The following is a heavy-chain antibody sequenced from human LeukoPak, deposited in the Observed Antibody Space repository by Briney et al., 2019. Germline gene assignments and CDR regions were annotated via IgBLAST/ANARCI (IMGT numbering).Heavy chain of an antibody. Sequence: GGSLRLSCAASGFTFSSYSMNWVRQAPGKGLEWVANIKQDGSEKYYVDSVKGRFTISRDNAKNSLYLQMNSLRAEDTAVYYCARERTYGDYVLWGQGTLVTVSS. J-gene: IGHJ4*02. V-gene: IGHV3-7*01. D-gene: IGHD4-17*01. CDR1: GFTFSSYS. CDR3: ARERTYGDYVL. CDR2: IKQDGSEK.